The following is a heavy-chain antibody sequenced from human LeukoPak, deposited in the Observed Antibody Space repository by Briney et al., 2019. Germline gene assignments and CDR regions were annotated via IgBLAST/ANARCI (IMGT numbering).Heavy chain of an antibody. CDR3: ATALVGAMDMNY. D-gene: IGHD1-26*01. J-gene: IGHJ4*02. V-gene: IGHV4-34*01. CDR1: GGSFSGYY. CDR2: INHSGST. Sequence: SETLSLTCAVYGGSFSGYYWSWIRLPPGKGLEWIGEINHSGSTNYNPSLKSRVTISVDTSKNQFSLKLSSVTAADTAVYYCATALVGAMDMNYWGQGTLVTVSS.